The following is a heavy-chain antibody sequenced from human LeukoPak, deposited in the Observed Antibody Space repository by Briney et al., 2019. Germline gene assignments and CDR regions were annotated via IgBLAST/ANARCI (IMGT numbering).Heavy chain of an antibody. CDR3: ARDTQPSITMIVVVTAGDAFDI. J-gene: IGHJ3*02. V-gene: IGHV1-46*01. Sequence: ASVKVSCKASGYTFTSYYMHWVRQAPGQGLEWMGIINPSGGSTSYAQKFQGRVTMTRDTSTSTVYMELSSLRSEDTAVYYCARDTQPSITMIVVVTAGDAFDIWGQGTMVTVSS. CDR2: INPSGGST. D-gene: IGHD3-22*01. CDR1: GYTFTSYY.